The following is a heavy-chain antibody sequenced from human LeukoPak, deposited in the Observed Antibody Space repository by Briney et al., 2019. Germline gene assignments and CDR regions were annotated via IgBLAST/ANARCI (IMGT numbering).Heavy chain of an antibody. Sequence: PSGTLSLTCAVSGGSISSTNWWSWVRQPPGKGLEWIGEIYHSGITNYNPSLKSRVIISVDKSKNQFSLRLSFMAAADTAVYYCARNRCSDNSCYLTFDYWGQGALVTVSS. CDR3: ARNRCSDNSCYLTFDY. D-gene: IGHD2-15*01. CDR1: GGSISSTNW. J-gene: IGHJ4*02. CDR2: IYHSGIT. V-gene: IGHV4-4*02.